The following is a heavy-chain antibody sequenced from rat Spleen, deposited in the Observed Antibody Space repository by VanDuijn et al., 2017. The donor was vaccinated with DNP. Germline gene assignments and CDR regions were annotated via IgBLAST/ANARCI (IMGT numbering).Heavy chain of an antibody. CDR2: ITYDGGTT. D-gene: IGHD5-1*01. J-gene: IGHJ2*01. Sequence: EVQLVESGGGLVQPGRSLKLSCAASGFTFSAYYMAWVRQAPTKGLEWVATITYDGGTTYYRGSVRGRYTISRDNAKGTLYLQMDSLRSEDTATYYCSAELGGYWGQGVMVTVSS. V-gene: IGHV5-20*01. CDR3: SAELGGY. CDR1: GFTFSAYY.